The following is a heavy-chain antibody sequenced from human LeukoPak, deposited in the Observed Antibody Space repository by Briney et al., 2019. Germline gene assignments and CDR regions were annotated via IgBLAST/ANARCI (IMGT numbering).Heavy chain of an antibody. CDR2: IYTSGST. J-gene: IGHJ5*02. Sequence: SETLSLTCTVSGGSISSYYWSWIRQPAGKGLGWIGRIYTSGSTNYNPSLKSRVTMSVDTSKNQFSLKLSSVTAADTAVYYCARDLDFGYYDSTKMSDPWGRGTLVTVSS. D-gene: IGHD3-22*01. V-gene: IGHV4-4*07. CDR1: GGSISSYY. CDR3: ARDLDFGYYDSTKMSDP.